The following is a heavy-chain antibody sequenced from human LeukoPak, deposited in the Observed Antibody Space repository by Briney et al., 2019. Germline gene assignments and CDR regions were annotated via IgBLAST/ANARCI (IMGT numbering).Heavy chain of an antibody. D-gene: IGHD6-6*01. CDR2: IKQDGSEK. J-gene: IGHJ6*03. Sequence: GGSLRLSCAASGFTFSSYWMSWVRQAPGKGLEWVANIKQDGSEKYYVDSVKGRFTISRDNAKNSLYLHMNSLRAEDTAVYYCARGRDSSSTTAHHYYYMDVWGKGTTVTVSS. CDR3: ARGRDSSSTTAHHYYYMDV. V-gene: IGHV3-7*01. CDR1: GFTFSSYW.